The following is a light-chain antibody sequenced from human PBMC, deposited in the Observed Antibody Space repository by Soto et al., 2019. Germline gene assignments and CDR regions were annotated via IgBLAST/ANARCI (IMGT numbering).Light chain of an antibody. CDR3: QVWDSTSVVV. CDR2: YDS. J-gene: IGLJ2*01. V-gene: IGLV3-21*04. Sequence: SYELTQPPSVSVAPGKTARITCGGNNIGSKSVHWYQQKPDQAPVLVIYYDSDRPSGIPERFSGSNSGNTATLTISRVEAGDEADYYCQVWDSTSVVVFGGGTKVTVL. CDR1: NIGSKS.